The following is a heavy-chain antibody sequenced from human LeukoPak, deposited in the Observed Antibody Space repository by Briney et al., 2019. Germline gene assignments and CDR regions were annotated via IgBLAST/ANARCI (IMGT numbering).Heavy chain of an antibody. CDR2: MNPNSGNT. J-gene: IGHJ4*02. V-gene: IGHV1-8*03. D-gene: IGHD6-13*01. CDR1: GYTFTGYY. CDR3: ARSGYSSSWYTFDY. Sequence: GASVKVSCKASGYTFTGYYMHWVRQATGQGLEWMGWMNPNSGNTGYAQKFQGRVTITRNTSISTAYMELSSLRSEDTAVYYCARSGYSSSWYTFDYWGQGTLVTVS.